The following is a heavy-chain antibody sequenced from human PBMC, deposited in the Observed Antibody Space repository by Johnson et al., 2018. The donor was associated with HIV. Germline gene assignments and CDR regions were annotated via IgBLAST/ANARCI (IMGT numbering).Heavy chain of an antibody. V-gene: IGHV3-15*01. J-gene: IGHJ3*02. D-gene: IGHD4-17*01. CDR2: IKSKTDGGTT. CDR3: TTDDAPSYGDYGEAFDI. Sequence: VQLVESGGGVVQPGRSLRLSCAASGFTVSSNYMSWVRQAPGKGLEWVGRIKSKTDGGTTDYAAPVKGRFTISRDDSKNTLYLQMNSLKTEDTAVYYCTTDDAPSYGDYGEAFDIWGQGTMVTVSS. CDR1: GFTVSSNY.